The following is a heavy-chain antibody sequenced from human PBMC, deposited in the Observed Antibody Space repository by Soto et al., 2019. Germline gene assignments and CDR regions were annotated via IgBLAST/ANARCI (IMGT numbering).Heavy chain of an antibody. Sequence: PGGSLRLSCEASGFTFSSYAMHWVRQAPGKGLEWVAVISYDGSNKYYADSVKGRFTISRDNSKNTLYLQMNSLRAEDTAVYYCAKLPNYYGSGSYYNVLDYWGQGTLVTVS. J-gene: IGHJ4*02. CDR1: GFTFSSYA. V-gene: IGHV3-30*18. D-gene: IGHD3-10*01. CDR2: ISYDGSNK. CDR3: AKLPNYYGSGSYYNVLDY.